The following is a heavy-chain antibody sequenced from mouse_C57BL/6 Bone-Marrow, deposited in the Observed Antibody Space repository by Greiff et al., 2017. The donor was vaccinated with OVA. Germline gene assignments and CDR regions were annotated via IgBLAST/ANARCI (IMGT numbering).Heavy chain of an antibody. V-gene: IGHV1-81*01. Sequence: QVQLQQSGAELARPGASVKLSCKASGYTFTSYGISWVKQRTGQGLEWIGEIYPRSGNTYYNETFKGTATLTADKSSSTAYMELRSLTSEDSAVYVCDRWITTVSGYFDVWGTGTTVTVSS. CDR1: GYTFTSYG. D-gene: IGHD1-1*01. CDR2: IYPRSGNT. CDR3: DRWITTVSGYFDV. J-gene: IGHJ1*03.